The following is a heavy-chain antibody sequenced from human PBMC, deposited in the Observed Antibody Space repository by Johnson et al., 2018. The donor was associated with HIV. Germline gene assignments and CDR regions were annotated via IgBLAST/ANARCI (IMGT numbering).Heavy chain of an antibody. Sequence: VQLVESGGGLIQPGGSLRLSCAASGFTVSSNYMSWVRQAPGKGLEWVSGISWNSGSIDYADSVKGRFTISRDNSKNTMYLQMNSLRAEDTALYYCARAPRWSQTVDLWGQGTMVTVSS. CDR1: GFTVSSNY. D-gene: IGHD2-15*01. J-gene: IGHJ3*01. V-gene: IGHV3-53*01. CDR2: ISWNSGSI. CDR3: ARAPRWSQTVDL.